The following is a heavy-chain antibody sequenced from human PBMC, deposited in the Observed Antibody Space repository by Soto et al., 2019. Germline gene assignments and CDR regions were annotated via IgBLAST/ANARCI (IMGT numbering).Heavy chain of an antibody. D-gene: IGHD2-15*01. CDR2: IYYSGST. Sequence: QVQLQESGPGLVKPSQTLSLTCTVSGGSISSGDYYWSWIRQPPGKGLEWIGYIYYSGSTYYNPALKSRVNISVDTSKHQFSLKLSSVTAADTAVYYCARYCSGGSCYPFDYWGQGTLVTVSS. CDR1: GGSISSGDYY. V-gene: IGHV4-30-4*01. CDR3: ARYCSGGSCYPFDY. J-gene: IGHJ4*02.